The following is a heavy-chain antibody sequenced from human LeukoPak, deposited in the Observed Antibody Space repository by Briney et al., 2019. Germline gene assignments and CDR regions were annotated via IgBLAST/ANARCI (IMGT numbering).Heavy chain of an antibody. CDR2: VYSGGST. CDR1: GFTVSSNY. J-gene: IGHJ6*02. Sequence: GGSLRLSCAASGFTVSSNYMSWVRQAPGKGLEWVSTVYSGGSTYDADSLKGRFTISRDNSKNTVYLQMNSLRAEDTAVYYCARDNVGMDVWGQGTTVTLSS. V-gene: IGHV3-66*01. CDR3: ARDNVGMDV.